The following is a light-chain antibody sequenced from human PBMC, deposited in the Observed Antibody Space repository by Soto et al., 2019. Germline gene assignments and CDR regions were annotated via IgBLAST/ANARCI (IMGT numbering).Light chain of an antibody. CDR3: QQLSRYPLT. CDR1: QALSNY. V-gene: IGKV1-9*01. J-gene: IGKJ4*01. Sequence: DIQMTQSPSSLFASVGDRVTITCRASQALSNYLAWYQQKPGKAPDLLIYSASTLQSGVPSRFSGSGSETEFSLTIRALQPEDFATYYCQQLSRYPLTFGGGTKVDIK. CDR2: SAS.